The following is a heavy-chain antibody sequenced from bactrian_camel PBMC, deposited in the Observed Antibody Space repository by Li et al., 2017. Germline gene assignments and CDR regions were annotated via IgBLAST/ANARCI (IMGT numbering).Heavy chain of an antibody. J-gene: IGHJ4*01. CDR1: GYTYSGHC. D-gene: IGHD3*01. V-gene: IGHV3S1*01. Sequence: VQLVESGGGSVQAGGSLRLSCAFSGYTYSGHCMGWFRQAPGKEREGVAVIAGSDSPGYADSVKGRFTISKDKAENTLYLQMNSLKIEDTAVYYCARGGRLTSVSDLSAGITWRGQGTQVTVS. CDR2: VIAGSDSP.